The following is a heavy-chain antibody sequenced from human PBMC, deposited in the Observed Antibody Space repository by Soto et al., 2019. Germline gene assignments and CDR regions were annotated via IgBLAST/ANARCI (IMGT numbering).Heavy chain of an antibody. V-gene: IGHV1-69*10. J-gene: IGHJ6*03. D-gene: IGHD6-6*01. CDR3: ARVRQLVGYFYYYMDV. CDR2: IIPINGKA. Sequence: GASVKVSCKASGGTFSSYAISCVRQAPGQGLEWMGGIIPINGKANYTQKFQGRVTITADTSTSTAYMELRGLRSDDTAVYYCARVRQLVGYFYYYMDVWGKGTTVTVSS. CDR1: GGTFSSYA.